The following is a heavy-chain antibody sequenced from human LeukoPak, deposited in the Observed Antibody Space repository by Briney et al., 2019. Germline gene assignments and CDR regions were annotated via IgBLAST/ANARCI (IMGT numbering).Heavy chain of an antibody. Sequence: GSLRLSCAASGFTFSTYSMNWVRQAPGKGLEWIGSFLYSGTTYYNPSLETRVTISVDTSKNQLSLKLTSVTAADTAVYYCARPYDSSAYYYLWGQGTLVTVSS. V-gene: IGHV4-39*01. J-gene: IGHJ5*02. CDR3: ARPYDSSAYYYL. CDR2: FLYSGTT. D-gene: IGHD3-22*01. CDR1: GFTFSTYSMN.